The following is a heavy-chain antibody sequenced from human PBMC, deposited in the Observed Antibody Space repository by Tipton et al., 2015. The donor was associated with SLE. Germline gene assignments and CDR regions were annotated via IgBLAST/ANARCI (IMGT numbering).Heavy chain of an antibody. V-gene: IGHV4-34*01. J-gene: IGHJ4*02. CDR2: INHSGST. CDR3: ARDLVRGVSGGY. Sequence: TLSLTCAVYGGSFSGYYWSWIRQPPGKGLEWIGEINHSGSTNYNPSLKSRVTISVDKSKNQFSLKLSSVTAADMAVYYCARDLVRGVSGGYWGQGTLVTVSS. D-gene: IGHD3-10*01. CDR1: GGSFSGYY.